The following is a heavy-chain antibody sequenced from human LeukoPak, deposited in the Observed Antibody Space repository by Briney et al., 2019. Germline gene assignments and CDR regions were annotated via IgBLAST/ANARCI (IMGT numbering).Heavy chain of an antibody. V-gene: IGHV3-23*01. CDR3: AKDGDLYGSGKFDY. CDR2: ISGSGGST. J-gene: IGHJ4*02. CDR1: GFTFSSYA. D-gene: IGHD3-10*01. Sequence: GGSLSLSCAASGFTFSSYAMSWVRQAPGKGLEWVSAISGSGGSTYYAASVKGRLPISRDNSKNTLYLQMNSLRAEDTAVYYCAKDGDLYGSGKFDYWGQGTLVTVSS.